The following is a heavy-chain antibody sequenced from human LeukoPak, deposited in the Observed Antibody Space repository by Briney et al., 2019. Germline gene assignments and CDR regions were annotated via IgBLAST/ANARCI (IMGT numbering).Heavy chain of an antibody. D-gene: IGHD6-19*01. Sequence: GGSLRLSCAASGFSITSYWMHWVRQVPGQGLVWVSRISRNGNDTSSADSVGGRFTISRDNSKNTLYLQMNSLRAEDTAVYYCARRSSSGWFFDYWGQGTLVTVSS. CDR2: ISRNGNDT. J-gene: IGHJ4*02. CDR1: GFSITSYW. V-gene: IGHV3-74*01. CDR3: ARRSSSGWFFDY.